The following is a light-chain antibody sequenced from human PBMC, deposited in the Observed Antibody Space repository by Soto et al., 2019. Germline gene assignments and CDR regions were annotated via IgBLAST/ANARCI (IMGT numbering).Light chain of an antibody. V-gene: IGKV1-39*01. Sequence: DIQMTQSPSSLSASVGDRVTITCRASQSISSYLNWYQQKPGKAPKLLIYATSSLQSGVPSRFSGSGSGTEFTLSISSLQTVDFETYYYQQSYSTPPLTFGGGTKVEIK. CDR3: QQSYSTPPLT. CDR1: QSISSY. J-gene: IGKJ4*01. CDR2: ATS.